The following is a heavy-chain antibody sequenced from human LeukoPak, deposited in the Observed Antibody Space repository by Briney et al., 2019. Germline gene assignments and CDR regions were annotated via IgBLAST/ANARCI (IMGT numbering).Heavy chain of an antibody. V-gene: IGHV3-66*01. CDR2: IYSGGTT. J-gene: IGHJ4*02. Sequence: GGSLRLSCAASGFTVSTNYMSWVRQAPGKGLEWVSVIYSGGTTYYADSVKGRFTISRDNSKNTLYLQMNSLRAEDAAVYYCARDRGGSRSDCWGQGTLVTVSS. CDR3: ARDRGGSRSDC. D-gene: IGHD6-13*01. CDR1: GFTVSTNY.